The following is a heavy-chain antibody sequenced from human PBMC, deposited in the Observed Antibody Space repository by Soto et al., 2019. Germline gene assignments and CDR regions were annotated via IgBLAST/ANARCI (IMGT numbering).Heavy chain of an antibody. Sequence: QITLKESGPTLVKPTQTLTLTCTFSGFSLSVSGVGVGWIRQPPGKALEWLALIYWNDDKRYNPSLKTRLTITKDTSKSQVVLTVTDMDPVDTATYYCAHRYASGWLFDYLDKWGQGTLVSVSS. CDR1: GFSLSVSGVG. CDR2: IYWNDDK. V-gene: IGHV2-5*01. CDR3: AHRYASGWLFDYLDK. J-gene: IGHJ4*02. D-gene: IGHD6-19*01.